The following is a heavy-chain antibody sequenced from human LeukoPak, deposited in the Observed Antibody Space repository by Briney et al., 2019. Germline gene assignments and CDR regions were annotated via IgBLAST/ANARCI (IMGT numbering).Heavy chain of an antibody. CDR1: GYTFTGYH. J-gene: IGHJ4*02. V-gene: IGHV1-2*06. CDR2: TNPNSGDT. Sequence: GASVKVSCKASGYTFTGYHMHWVRQAPGQGLEWMGRTNPNSGDTNYAQKFQGRVTMTRDTSISTAYMELSRLRSDDTAVYYCARAFCSIPSAFFAYGGQGPRAPVPS. D-gene: IGHD2-2*01. CDR3: ARAFCSIPSAFFAY.